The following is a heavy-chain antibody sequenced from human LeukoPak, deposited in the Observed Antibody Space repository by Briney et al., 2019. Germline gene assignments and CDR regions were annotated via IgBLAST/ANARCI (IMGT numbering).Heavy chain of an antibody. CDR1: GFTFSSYA. Sequence: PGGSLRLSCAASGFTFSSYAMHWVRQAPGKGLEWVAVISYDGSNKYYADSVKGRFTISRDNSKNTLYLQMNSLRAEDTAVYYCARDVGLGDSSGDLGYWGQGTLVTVSS. J-gene: IGHJ4*02. CDR3: ARDVGLGDSSGDLGY. CDR2: ISYDGSNK. V-gene: IGHV3-30-3*01. D-gene: IGHD3-22*01.